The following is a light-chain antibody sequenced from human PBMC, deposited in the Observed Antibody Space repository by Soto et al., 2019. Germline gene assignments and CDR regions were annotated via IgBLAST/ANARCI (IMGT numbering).Light chain of an antibody. Sequence: DIQLTQSPSFLSASVGDRVTITCRSSQGISSYLAWYQQKPGKAPKLLIYAASTLQSGVLSRFSGGGSGTEFTLTISSLQPEDFATYYCQQLRGTFGGGTKVEIK. V-gene: IGKV1-9*01. J-gene: IGKJ4*01. CDR3: QQLRGT. CDR2: AAS. CDR1: QGISSY.